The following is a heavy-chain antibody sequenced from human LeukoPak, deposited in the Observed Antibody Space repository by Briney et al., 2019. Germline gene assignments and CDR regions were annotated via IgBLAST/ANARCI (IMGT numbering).Heavy chain of an antibody. V-gene: IGHV5-51*01. CDR3: ARHPHYYGSGGRHYYYGMDV. J-gene: IGHJ6*02. Sequence: GESLKISCKGSGYSFTGYWIGWVRQMPGKGLEWMGIIYPGDSDTRYSPSFQGQVTISADKSISTAYLQWSSLKASDTAMYYCARHPHYYGSGGRHYYYGMDVWGQGTTVTVSS. CDR2: IYPGDSDT. D-gene: IGHD3-10*01. CDR1: GYSFTGYW.